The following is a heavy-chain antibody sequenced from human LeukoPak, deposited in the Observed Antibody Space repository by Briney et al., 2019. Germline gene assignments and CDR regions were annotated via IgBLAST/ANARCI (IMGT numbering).Heavy chain of an antibody. CDR1: GFTFSSYG. CDR3: AKNGAVAGAYYFDY. D-gene: IGHD6-19*01. CDR2: ISYDGSNK. Sequence: GGSLRLSCAASGFTFSSYGMHWVRQAPGKGLEWVAVISYDGSNKYYADSVKGRFTISRDNSKNTLYLQMNSLRAEDTAVYYCAKNGAVAGAYYFDYWGQGILVTVSS. V-gene: IGHV3-30*18. J-gene: IGHJ4*02.